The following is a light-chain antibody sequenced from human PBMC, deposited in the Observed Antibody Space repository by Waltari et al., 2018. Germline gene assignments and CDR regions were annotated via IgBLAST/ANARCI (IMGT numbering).Light chain of an antibody. CDR1: TSKTGAGQD. Sequence: QSVLPQPPSVSGTPGQRVPITCIGSTSKTGAGQDVHRYQHLPGTAPKLLIYGNNNRPSGVPDRFSGSKSGTSASLAITGLQADDEADYFCQSFDNMLSGGVVFGGGTKLAVL. CDR3: QSFDNMLSGGVV. CDR2: GNN. V-gene: IGLV1-40*01. J-gene: IGLJ2*01.